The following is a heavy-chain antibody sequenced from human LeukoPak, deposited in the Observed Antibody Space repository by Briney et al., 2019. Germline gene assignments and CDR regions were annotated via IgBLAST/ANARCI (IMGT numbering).Heavy chain of an antibody. D-gene: IGHD2-21*02. V-gene: IGHV3-30*18. CDR2: ISYDGSNK. Sequence: GGSLRLSCAASGFTFNSYGMHWVRQAPGKGLEWVAVISYDGSNKYYADSVKGRFTISRDNSTNTVNLQMNSLRAEDTAVYYCAKDYEAYCGGDCYAFFDCWGQGTLVTVSS. CDR3: AKDYEAYCGGDCYAFFDC. J-gene: IGHJ4*02. CDR1: GFTFNSYG.